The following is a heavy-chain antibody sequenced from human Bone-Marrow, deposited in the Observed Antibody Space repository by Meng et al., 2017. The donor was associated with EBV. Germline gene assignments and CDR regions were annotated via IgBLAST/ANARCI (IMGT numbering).Heavy chain of an antibody. V-gene: IGHV1-8*01. CDR3: ARVLCGSCYSIDY. Sequence: QVRLVQFGVEVKKPGDSSKVACKSSVYTFTSYEINWVRQATGQGLEWMGWMNPNSGNTGYAQKFQGRVTMTRNTSISTAYMELSSLRSEDTAVYYCARVLCGSCYSIDYWGQGTLVTVSS. D-gene: IGHD2-15*01. J-gene: IGHJ4*02. CDR2: MNPNSGNT. CDR1: VYTFTSYE.